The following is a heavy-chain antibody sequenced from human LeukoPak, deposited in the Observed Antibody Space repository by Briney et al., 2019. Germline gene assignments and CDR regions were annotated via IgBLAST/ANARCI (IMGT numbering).Heavy chain of an antibody. V-gene: IGHV4-59*01. Sequence: PSETLSLTCTVSGASITDYYWSWIRQPPAKGLEWIGYIYYTGSPNYNPSLKSRVTLSLDTSQNQFSLKLTSVTAADTAVYYCAYGGDAYKTGYWGQGTLVTVSS. CDR1: GASITDYY. CDR3: AYGGDAYKTGY. J-gene: IGHJ4*02. CDR2: IYYTGSP. D-gene: IGHD5-24*01.